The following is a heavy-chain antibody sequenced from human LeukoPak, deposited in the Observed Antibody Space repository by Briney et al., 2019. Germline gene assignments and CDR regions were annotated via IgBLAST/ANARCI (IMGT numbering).Heavy chain of an antibody. Sequence: PGGSLRLSCAASGFTFSSYSMNWVRQAPGKGLEWVSSISSSSSYIYYADSVKGRFTISRDNAKNSLYLQMNSLRAEDTAVYYCAREGAITMVRGVPDYWGQGTLVTVSS. CDR3: AREGAITMVRGVPDY. D-gene: IGHD3-10*01. CDR2: ISSSSSYI. V-gene: IGHV3-21*01. J-gene: IGHJ4*02. CDR1: GFTFSSYS.